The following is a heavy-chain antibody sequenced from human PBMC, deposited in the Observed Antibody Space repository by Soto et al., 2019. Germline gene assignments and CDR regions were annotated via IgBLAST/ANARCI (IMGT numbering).Heavy chain of an antibody. J-gene: IGHJ4*02. V-gene: IGHV1-8*01. CDR2: MNPNSGNT. CDR1: GYTFTSYD. Sequence: ASVKVSCKASGYTFTSYDINWVRQAAGQGLEWMGWMNPNSGNTGYAKKFQGRVTMTRNTSISTAYMELSSLRSEDTAVYYCAREVAVTGDDYWGQGTLVTVSS. D-gene: IGHD6-19*01. CDR3: AREVAVTGDDY.